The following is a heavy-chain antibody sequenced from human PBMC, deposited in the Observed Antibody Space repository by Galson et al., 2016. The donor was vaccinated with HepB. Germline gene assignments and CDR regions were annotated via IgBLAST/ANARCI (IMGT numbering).Heavy chain of an antibody. Sequence: SVKVSCKASGYSFTGYFLNWVRQAPGQGLEWMGWIGPGSGDTKYAQKFQGRVTITRDRSISTVTMELNRLRSDDTAVYYCARSTGFGIRFDYWGQGTQVTVSS. CDR3: ARSTGFGIRFDY. V-gene: IGHV1-2*02. D-gene: IGHD3-10*01. CDR1: GYSFTGYF. CDR2: IGPGSGDT. J-gene: IGHJ4*02.